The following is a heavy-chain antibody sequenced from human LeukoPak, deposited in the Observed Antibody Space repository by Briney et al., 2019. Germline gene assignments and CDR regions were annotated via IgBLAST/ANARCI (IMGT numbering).Heavy chain of an antibody. D-gene: IGHD2-21*01. V-gene: IGHV4-59*01. CDR1: GGSISSYY. CDR2: IYYSGST. Sequence: SETLSLTCTVSGGSISSYYWSWIRQPPGKGLEWIGYIYYSGSTNCNPSLKSRVTISVDTSRNQFSLKLSSVTAADTAVYYCARQLGDRLLFDYWGQGTLVTVSS. J-gene: IGHJ4*02. CDR3: ARQLGDRLLFDY.